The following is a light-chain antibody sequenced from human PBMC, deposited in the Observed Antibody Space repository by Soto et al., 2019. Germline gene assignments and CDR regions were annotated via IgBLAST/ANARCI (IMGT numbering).Light chain of an antibody. CDR1: QSIGTW. V-gene: IGKV1-5*01. Sequence: DIQITQSPSTLSSSVLERFTITCRASQSIGTWLAWYQHRPGKAPSLLIYDASTLRSGVPSRFSGSGSGTEFTLTISSLEPEDFAVYYCQQRSNWPPITFGQGTRLEI. CDR2: DAS. CDR3: QQRSNWPPIT. J-gene: IGKJ5*01.